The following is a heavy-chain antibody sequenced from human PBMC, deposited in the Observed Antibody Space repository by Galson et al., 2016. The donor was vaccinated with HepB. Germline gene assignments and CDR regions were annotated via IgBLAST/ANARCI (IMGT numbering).Heavy chain of an antibody. CDR1: GGTFNNYA. J-gene: IGHJ4*02. CDR2: FMPLFGTA. V-gene: IGHV1-69*13. Sequence: SVKVSCKASGGTFNNYAISWVRQAPGPGLEWMGGFMPLFGTANYAQKFQGRVTITADESTSTAYMELSGLRSEDTAVYYCATCFWGDKGRWQQHQVTMYSFDFWGQGTLVTISS. CDR3: ATCFWGDKGRWQQHQVTMYSFDF. D-gene: IGHD5-24*01.